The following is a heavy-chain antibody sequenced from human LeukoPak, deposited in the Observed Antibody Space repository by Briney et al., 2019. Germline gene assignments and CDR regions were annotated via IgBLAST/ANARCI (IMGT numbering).Heavy chain of an antibody. Sequence: PSETLSLTCTVSDDSIKNYFWTWIRQSPGKGLEWIGYVFYSGSTSYSPSLRSRLTMSVDTSKSQFSLNLKSVTAADTAVYYCASQGNRDAFDIWGQGTMVTVSS. CDR3: ASQGNRDAFDI. D-gene: IGHD2/OR15-2a*01. V-gene: IGHV4-59*01. J-gene: IGHJ3*02. CDR2: VFYSGST. CDR1: DDSIKNYF.